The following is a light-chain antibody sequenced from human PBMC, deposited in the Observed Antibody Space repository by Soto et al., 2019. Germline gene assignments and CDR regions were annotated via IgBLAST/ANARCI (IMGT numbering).Light chain of an antibody. Sequence: QPALTQPPSVSGSPGQSVTISCTGTSSDVGKYDRVSWYQQPPGTAPKLIIYEVTNRPSGVPARFSGSKSGNTASLTISGLQAVVDADNASSEYSSISRYDAGAV. J-gene: IGLJ7*01. V-gene: IGLV2-18*01. CDR1: SSDVGKYDR. CDR2: EVT. CDR3: SEYSSISRYDAGAV.